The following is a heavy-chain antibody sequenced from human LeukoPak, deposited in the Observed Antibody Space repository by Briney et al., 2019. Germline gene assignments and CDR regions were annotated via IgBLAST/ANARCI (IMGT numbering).Heavy chain of an antibody. CDR3: ARRGYDILTGYHFDY. CDR1: GGSISSYY. CDR2: IYYSGST. J-gene: IGHJ4*02. Sequence: PSETLSLTCTVSGGSISSYYWSWIRQPPGKGLEWIGYIYYSGSTNYNPSLKSRVTISVDTSKNQFSLKLSSVTAADTAVYYCARRGYDILTGYHFDYWGQGTLVTVSS. V-gene: IGHV4-59*08. D-gene: IGHD3-9*01.